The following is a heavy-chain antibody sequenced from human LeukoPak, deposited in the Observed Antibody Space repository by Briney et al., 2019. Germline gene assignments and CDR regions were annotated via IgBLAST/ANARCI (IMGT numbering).Heavy chain of an antibody. CDR2: INHSGST. CDR1: GGSFSGYY. Sequence: SETLSLTCAVYGGSFSGYYWSWIRQPPGKGLEWIGEINHSGSTNYNPSLKSRVTISVDTSKNQFSLRLSSVTAADTAVYYCARATYYFDYWGQGTLVTVSS. V-gene: IGHV4-34*01. J-gene: IGHJ4*02. CDR3: ARATYYFDY.